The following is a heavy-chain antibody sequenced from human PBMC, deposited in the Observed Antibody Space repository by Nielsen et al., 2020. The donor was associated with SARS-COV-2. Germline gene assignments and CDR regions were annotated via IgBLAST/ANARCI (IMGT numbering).Heavy chain of an antibody. CDR1: GFTFSSYW. J-gene: IGHJ4*02. V-gene: IGHV3-74*01. Sequence: GESLKISCAASGFTFSSYWMHWVRQAPGKGLVWVSRINSDGSSTSYADSVKGRFTISRDNAKNTLYLQMNSLRAEDTAVYYCARDPGKWLAQPLDYWGQGTLVTVSS. CDR3: ARDPGKWLAQPLDY. D-gene: IGHD6-19*01. CDR2: INSDGSST.